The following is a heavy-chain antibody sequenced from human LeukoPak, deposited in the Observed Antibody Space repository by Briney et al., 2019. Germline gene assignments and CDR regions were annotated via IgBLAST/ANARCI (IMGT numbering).Heavy chain of an antibody. CDR3: ARDSSGWYPGNWFDP. CDR1: GYTFTGYY. J-gene: IGHJ5*02. Sequence: GASVKVSCKASGYTFTGYYMHWVRQAPGQGLEWMGWINPNSGGTNYAQKFQGRVTMTRDTSIRTAYMELSRLRSDDTAVYYCARDSSGWYPGNWFDPWGQGTLVTVSS. V-gene: IGHV1-2*02. CDR2: INPNSGGT. D-gene: IGHD6-19*01.